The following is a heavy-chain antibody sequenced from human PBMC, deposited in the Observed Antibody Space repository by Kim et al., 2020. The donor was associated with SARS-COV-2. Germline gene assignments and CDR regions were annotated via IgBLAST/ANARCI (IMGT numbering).Heavy chain of an antibody. V-gene: IGHV1-69*13. J-gene: IGHJ4*02. CDR3: DVDIVVVPAAIRGMGYSSGWYEGGGDY. D-gene: IGHD2-2*02. CDR1: GGTFSSYA. Sequence: SVKVSCKASGGTFSSYAISWVRQAPGQGLEWMGGIIPIFGTANYAQKFQGRVTITADESTSTAYMELSSLRSEDTAVYYCDVDIVVVPAAIRGMGYSSGWYEGGGDYWGQGTLVTVSS. CDR2: IIPIFGTA.